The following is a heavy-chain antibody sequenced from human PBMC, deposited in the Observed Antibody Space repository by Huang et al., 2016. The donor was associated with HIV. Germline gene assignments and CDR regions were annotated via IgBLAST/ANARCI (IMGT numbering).Heavy chain of an antibody. J-gene: IGHJ4*02. Sequence: QVQLVESGGGVVQPGRSLRLSCAVSGFTFRDHTMHWVRQAPGKGREWVAVIAFDGRNKFYADLVRGRFTISRDNSKNILYLQLNSLTPADTSIYYCARDTTTVAGLDFWGQGALVTVSS. D-gene: IGHD6-19*01. CDR1: GFTFRDHT. V-gene: IGHV3-30*14. CDR3: ARDTTTVAGLDF. CDR2: IAFDGRNK.